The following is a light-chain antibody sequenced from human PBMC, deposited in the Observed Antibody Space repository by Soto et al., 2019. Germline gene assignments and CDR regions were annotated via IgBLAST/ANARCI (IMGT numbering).Light chain of an antibody. CDR3: QTWGTGIWV. V-gene: IGLV4-69*01. CDR2: VNSDGSH. J-gene: IGLJ3*02. CDR1: SRYSNYA. Sequence: QLVLSQSPSASASLGASVKLTCTLSSRYSNYAIAWHQLQPEKGPRFLMRVNSDGSHTKGDGIPDRFSGSSSGAERYLTISSLQSEDDADYYCQTWGTGIWVFGGGTKVTVL.